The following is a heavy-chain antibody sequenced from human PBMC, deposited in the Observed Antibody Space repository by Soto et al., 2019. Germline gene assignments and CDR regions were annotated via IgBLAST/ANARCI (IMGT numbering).Heavy chain of an antibody. CDR2: ISSNGGST. V-gene: IGHV3-64*01. CDR3: ARGPGSYFDD. J-gene: IGHJ4*02. Sequence: GVSLRLSCAASGFTFSSYAMHWVRQAPGKGLEYVSAISSNGGSTYYANSVKGRFTISRDNSKNTLYLQMGSLRAEDMAVYYCARGPGSYFDDWGQGT. CDR1: GFTFSSYA.